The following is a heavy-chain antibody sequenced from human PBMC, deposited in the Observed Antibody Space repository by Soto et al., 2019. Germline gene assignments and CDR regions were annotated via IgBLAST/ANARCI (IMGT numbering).Heavy chain of an antibody. V-gene: IGHV3-74*01. Sequence: GGSLRLSCAASGFTFSSYWMHWVRQAPGKGLVWVSRINPDGSATNYADSVKGRFTISRDNAKNTPYLQMNSLRVEDTAVFYCGRGGSDSPMAPGYWGQGTLVTVSS. J-gene: IGHJ4*02. CDR3: GRGGSDSPMAPGY. CDR1: GFTFSSYW. D-gene: IGHD5-18*01. CDR2: INPDGSAT.